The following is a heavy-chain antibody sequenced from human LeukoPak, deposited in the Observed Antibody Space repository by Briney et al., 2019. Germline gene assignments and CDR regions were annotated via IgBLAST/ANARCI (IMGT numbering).Heavy chain of an antibody. D-gene: IGHD1-26*01. CDR2: IRYDGSNK. CDR1: GFTFSSYG. V-gene: IGHV3-30*02. J-gene: IGHJ4*02. Sequence: GGSLRLSCAASGFTFSSYGMHWVRQAPGKGLEWVAFIRYDGSNKYYADSVKGRFTISRDNSKNTLYLQMNSLRAEDTAVYYCAKDLSKWELRGGLDYWGQGTLVTVSS. CDR3: AKDLSKWELRGGLDY.